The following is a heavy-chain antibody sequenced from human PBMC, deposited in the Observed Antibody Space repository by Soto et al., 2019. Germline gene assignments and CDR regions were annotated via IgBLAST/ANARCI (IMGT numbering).Heavy chain of an antibody. CDR1: GFTFSSYG. CDR2: ISYDGSNK. Sequence: QVQLVESGGGVVQPGRSLRLSCAASGFTFSSYGMHWVRQAPGKGLEWVAVISYDGSNKYYADSVKGRFTISRDNSKNTLYLQMNSLRAEDTAVYYWAKGGLILVVPPRFDPWGQGPLVTVSS. V-gene: IGHV3-30*18. D-gene: IGHD2-2*01. J-gene: IGHJ5*02. CDR3: AKGGLILVVPPRFDP.